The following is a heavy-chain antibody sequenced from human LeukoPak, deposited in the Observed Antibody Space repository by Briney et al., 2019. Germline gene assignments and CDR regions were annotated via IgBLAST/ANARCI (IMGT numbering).Heavy chain of an antibody. J-gene: IGHJ4*02. D-gene: IGHD4-17*01. CDR1: GFTFSSYA. CDR3: AKDHGGYYFDY. V-gene: IGHV3-23*01. CDR2: ISGSGRST. Sequence: GGSLRLSCAASGFTFSSYAMSWVRQAPGKGLEWVSAISGSGRSTYYADTVKGRFTISRDNSKNTLYLQMNSLRAEDTAVYYCAKDHGGYYFDYWGQGTLVTVSS.